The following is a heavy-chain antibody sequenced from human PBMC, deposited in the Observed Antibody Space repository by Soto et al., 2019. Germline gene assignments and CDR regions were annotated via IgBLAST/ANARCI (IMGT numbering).Heavy chain of an antibody. Sequence: SETLSLTCRVSDGSMNSDSSYWAWLRQSPGKGPEWIGSVFHTGFTSYNPSLESRVSVSVDTSKSQFSLKLGAVTASDTAVYYCATSQKGYNWNYFDHWGQGALVTVSS. CDR2: VFHTGFT. D-gene: IGHD1-1*01. CDR1: DGSMNSDSSY. CDR3: ATSQKGYNWNYFDH. V-gene: IGHV4-39*01. J-gene: IGHJ4*02.